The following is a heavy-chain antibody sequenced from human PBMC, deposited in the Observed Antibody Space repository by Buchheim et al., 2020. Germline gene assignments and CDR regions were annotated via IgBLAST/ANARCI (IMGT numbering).Heavy chain of an antibody. V-gene: IGHV1-46*01. D-gene: IGHD5-18*01. CDR1: GYTYTSYY. Sequence: QVQLVQSGAEVKKPGASVKVSCKASGYTYTSYYMHWVRQAPGQGLEWMGIINPSGGSTSYAQKFQGRVTMTRDTSTSTVYMELSSLRSEDTAVYYCATDTAMVTDYYGMDVWGQGTT. CDR3: ATDTAMVTDYYGMDV. CDR2: INPSGGST. J-gene: IGHJ6*02.